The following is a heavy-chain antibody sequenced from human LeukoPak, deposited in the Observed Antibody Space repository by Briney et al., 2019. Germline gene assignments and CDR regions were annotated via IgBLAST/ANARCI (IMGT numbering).Heavy chain of an antibody. CDR2: IKQDGSEK. CDR3: ARLIADRTIYDY. J-gene: IGHJ4*02. CDR1: GFTFNSYW. V-gene: IGHV3-7*01. Sequence: GGSLRLSRAASGFTFNSYWMSWVRQAPGKGLGWVASIKQDGSEKYYVDSVKGRFTISRDNAKNSLYLQMNSLRAEDTAVYYCARLIADRTIYDYWGQGTLVTVSS. D-gene: IGHD6-6*01.